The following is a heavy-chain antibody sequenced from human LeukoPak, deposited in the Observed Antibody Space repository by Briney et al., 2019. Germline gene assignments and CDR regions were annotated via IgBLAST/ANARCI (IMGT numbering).Heavy chain of an antibody. CDR3: AKDSLADIDY. Sequence: GGSLRLSCAASGFIFSTYGMYWVRQVPGKGLELVAFIRHDGSIKNYADSVKGRSTISRDNSKNTLYLQMNSLRAEDTAVYYCAKDSLADIDYWGQGTLVTVSS. CDR2: IRHDGSIK. J-gene: IGHJ4*02. D-gene: IGHD3-16*01. CDR1: GFIFSTYG. V-gene: IGHV3-30*02.